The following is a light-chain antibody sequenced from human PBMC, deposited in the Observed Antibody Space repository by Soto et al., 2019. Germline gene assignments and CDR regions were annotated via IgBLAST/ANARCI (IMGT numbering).Light chain of an antibody. J-gene: IGLJ1*01. V-gene: IGLV2-11*01. CDR3: CSYTDSAYV. Sequence: QSVLTQPRSVSGSPGQSVTISCTGTSSDVGAYNYVSWYQQHPAKAPNLMIYDVSKRPSGVTERFSGSKSGNTASLTISGLQSEDEGDYYCCSYTDSAYVFGTGTKVTVL. CDR2: DVS. CDR1: SSDVGAYNY.